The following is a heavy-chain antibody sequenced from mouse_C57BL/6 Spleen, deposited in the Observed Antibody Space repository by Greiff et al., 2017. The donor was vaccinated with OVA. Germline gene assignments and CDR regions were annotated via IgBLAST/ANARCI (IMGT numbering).Heavy chain of an antibody. CDR1: GFSLTSYA. CDR3: ARNNGGQLRGEGAMDY. D-gene: IGHD3-2*02. V-gene: IGHV2-9-1*01. J-gene: IGHJ4*01. Sequence: VQVVESGPGLVAPSQSLSITCTVSGFSLTSYAISWVRQPPGKGLEWLGVIWTGGGTNYNSALKSRLSISKDNSKSQVFLKMNSLQTDDTARYYCARNNGGQLRGEGAMDYWGQGTSVTVPS. CDR2: IWTGGGT.